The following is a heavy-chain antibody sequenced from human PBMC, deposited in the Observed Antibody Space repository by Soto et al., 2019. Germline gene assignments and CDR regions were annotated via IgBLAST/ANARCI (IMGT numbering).Heavy chain of an antibody. Sequence: VQLVESGGGLVKPGGSLRLSCAASGFTFSNAWMNWVRQAPGKGLEWVGRIKSKTDGGTTDYAAPVKGRFTISRDDSKNTLYLQMNSLKTEDTAVYYCTTDYVWGSYRYTPLIAFDIWGQGTMVTVSS. J-gene: IGHJ3*02. CDR3: TTDYVWGSYRYTPLIAFDI. D-gene: IGHD3-16*02. V-gene: IGHV3-15*07. CDR1: GFTFSNAW. CDR2: IKSKTDGGTT.